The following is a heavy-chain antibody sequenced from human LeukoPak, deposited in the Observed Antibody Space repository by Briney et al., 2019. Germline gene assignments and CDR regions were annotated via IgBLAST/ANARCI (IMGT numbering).Heavy chain of an antibody. CDR1: GFTFNSYW. Sequence: GGSLRLSCAASGFTFNSYWMHWVRQAPGKGLVWVSRISPTGSTTSYADSVKGRFTVSRDNAKNTLYLQVNNLRAEDTAVYYCARGPNSNWSGLDFWGQGTLLTVSS. CDR3: ARGPNSNWSGLDF. V-gene: IGHV3-74*01. CDR2: ISPTGSTT. D-gene: IGHD6-6*01. J-gene: IGHJ4*02.